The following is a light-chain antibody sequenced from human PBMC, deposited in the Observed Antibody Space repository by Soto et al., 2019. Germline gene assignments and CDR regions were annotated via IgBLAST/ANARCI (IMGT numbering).Light chain of an antibody. V-gene: IGLV1-44*01. CDR3: AAWDGGLNDHV. CDR2: SNN. J-gene: IGLJ1*01. Sequence: QAVVTQPPSTSGTPGQRVTISCSGSSSNIGSNSVNWYQQLPGTAPKLLIYSNNQRPSGVPDRFSGSKSGTSASLAISGLRSEDEADYYCAAWDGGLNDHVFGPGTKLTVL. CDR1: SSNIGSNS.